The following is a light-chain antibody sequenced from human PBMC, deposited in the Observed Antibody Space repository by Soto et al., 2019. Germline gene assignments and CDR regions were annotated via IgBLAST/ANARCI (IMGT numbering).Light chain of an antibody. Sequence: QSVLSHPPSASGTPGQRVAISCSGSSSNIGRNTVNWYQQLPGTAPKLLIYDNNRRPSGVPDRFSGSKSGTSASLAISGLQSEDEADYYCAAWDDSLTGLNVFGTGTKVNVL. J-gene: IGLJ1*01. CDR3: AAWDDSLTGLNV. V-gene: IGLV1-44*01. CDR1: SSNIGRNT. CDR2: DNN.